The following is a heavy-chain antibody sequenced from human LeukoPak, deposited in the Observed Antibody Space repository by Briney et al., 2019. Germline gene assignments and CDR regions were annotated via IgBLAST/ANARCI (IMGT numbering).Heavy chain of an antibody. J-gene: IGHJ4*02. Sequence: GGSLRLSCAASGFIFTNYFMSWVRQAPGKGLEWVASIKHDGSEEYYVDSVRGRFTISRDNTMNSLYLQMSSLRAEDTAVYYCATDRGWRTSGYYLYYFEYWGQGTLVTYSS. V-gene: IGHV3-7*01. CDR3: ATDRGWRTSGYYLYYFEY. D-gene: IGHD3-3*01. CDR1: GFIFTNYF. CDR2: IKHDGSEE.